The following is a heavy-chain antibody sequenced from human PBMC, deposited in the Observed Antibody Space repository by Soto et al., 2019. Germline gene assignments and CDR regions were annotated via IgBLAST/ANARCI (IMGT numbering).Heavy chain of an antibody. CDR1: GGSISSYY. CDR3: ARGGTTAWFDP. J-gene: IGHJ5*02. V-gene: IGHV4-59*01. D-gene: IGHD4-17*01. CDR2: MYYSGST. Sequence: SETLSLTCTVSGGSISSYYWSWIRQPPEKGLEWIGYMYYSGSTNYNPSLKSRVTISVDTSKNQFSLKLSSVTAADTAVYYCARGGTTAWFDPWGQGTLVTVSS.